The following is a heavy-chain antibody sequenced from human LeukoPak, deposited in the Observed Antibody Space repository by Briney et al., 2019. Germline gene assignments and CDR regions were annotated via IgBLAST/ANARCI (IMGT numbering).Heavy chain of an antibody. V-gene: IGHV3-30*02. J-gene: IGHJ4*02. CDR3: VKDNPLDY. Sequence: PGGSLRLSCAASGFTFSNYGMHWVRQAPGKGLEWVAFIRYDGNNKLYADSMKGRFTISRDNSKNTLYLHINSLRAEDTAVYYCVKDNPLDYWGQGTLVIVSS. CDR2: IRYDGNNK. CDR1: GFTFSNYG. D-gene: IGHD1-14*01.